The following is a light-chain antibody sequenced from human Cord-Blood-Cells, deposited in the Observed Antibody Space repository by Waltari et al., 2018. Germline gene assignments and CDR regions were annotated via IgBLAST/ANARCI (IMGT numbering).Light chain of an antibody. J-gene: IGLJ2*01. Sequence: QSALTQPASVSGSPGQSITISCTGTRSDVGGYNNVTWYQQHTGKAPKLMINDVSNRPSGVSNRFSGSKSGNTASLTISGLQAEDEADYYCSSYTSSSTLVFGGGTKLTVL. CDR2: DVS. V-gene: IGLV2-14*01. CDR1: RSDVGGYNN. CDR3: SSYTSSSTLV.